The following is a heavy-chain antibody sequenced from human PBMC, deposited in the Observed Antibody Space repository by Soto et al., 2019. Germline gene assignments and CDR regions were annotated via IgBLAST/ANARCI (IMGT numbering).Heavy chain of an antibody. V-gene: IGHV3-30*18. CDR3: AKDPRDRNSWYVGXFDL. D-gene: IGHD6-13*01. Sequence: SGGSLRLSCAASGFTFSSYGMHWVRQAPGKGLEWVAVISYDGSNKYYADSVKGRFTISRDNSKNTLYLQMNSLRAEDTAVYYCAKDPRDRNSWYVGXFDLWGRGTLVTVSS. CDR2: ISYDGSNK. CDR1: GFTFSSYG. J-gene: IGHJ2*01.